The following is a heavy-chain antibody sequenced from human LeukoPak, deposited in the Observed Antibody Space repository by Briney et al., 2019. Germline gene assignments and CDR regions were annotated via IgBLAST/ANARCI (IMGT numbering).Heavy chain of an antibody. CDR1: GFTFSSYA. V-gene: IGHV3-23*01. D-gene: IGHD2-15*01. J-gene: IGHJ4*02. CDR3: AKRYCSGGSCYYVDY. CDR2: ISGSGGST. Sequence: GGSLRLSCAASGFTFSSYAMSWVRQAPVKGLEWVSAISGSGGSTYYADSVKGRFTISRDNSKNTLYLQMNSLRAEDTAVYYCAKRYCSGGSCYYVDYWGQGTLVTVSS.